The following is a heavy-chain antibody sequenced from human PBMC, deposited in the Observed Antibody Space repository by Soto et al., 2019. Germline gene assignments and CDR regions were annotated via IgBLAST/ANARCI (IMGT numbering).Heavy chain of an antibody. CDR1: GDSVSSNSAA. CDR2: AYYRSKWYN. CDR3: ARASYDSSGYYYRPGSGMGV. J-gene: IGHJ6*02. Sequence: PSQTLSLTCAISGDSVSSNSAAWNWIRQSPSRGLEWLGRAYYRSKWYNDYAVSVKSRITINPDTSKNQFSLQLNSVTPEDTAVYYCARASYDSSGYYYRPGSGMGVWGQGTTVTVSS. V-gene: IGHV6-1*01. D-gene: IGHD3-22*01.